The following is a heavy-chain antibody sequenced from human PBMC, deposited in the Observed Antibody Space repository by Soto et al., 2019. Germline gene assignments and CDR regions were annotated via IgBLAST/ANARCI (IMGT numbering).Heavy chain of an antibody. V-gene: IGHV4-39*01. CDR3: ARRQQLRGGDNWFDP. D-gene: IGHD6-13*01. Sequence: SETLSLTCTVSGGSISSSSYYWGWIRQPPGKGLEWIGSIYYSGSTYYNPSLKSRVTISVDTSKNQFSLKLSSVTAADTAVYYCARRQQLRGGDNWFDPWGQGTLVTVSS. CDR1: GGSISSSSYY. CDR2: IYYSGST. J-gene: IGHJ5*02.